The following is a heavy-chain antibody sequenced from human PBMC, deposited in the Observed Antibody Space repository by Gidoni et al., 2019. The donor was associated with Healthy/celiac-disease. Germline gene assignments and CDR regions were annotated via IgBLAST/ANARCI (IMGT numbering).Heavy chain of an antibody. CDR3: ARGAQLRGLGYPTLAGPDKLFDY. D-gene: IGHD6-19*01. Sequence: EVQLVESGGGLVKPGGSLRLSCAASGFTFSSYSMNWVRQAPGKGLEWVSSISSSSSYIYYADSVKGRFTISRDNAKNSLYLQMNSLRAEDTAVYYCARGAQLRGLGYPTLAGPDKLFDYWGQGTLVTVSS. V-gene: IGHV3-21*01. J-gene: IGHJ4*02. CDR2: ISSSSSYI. CDR1: GFTFSSYS.